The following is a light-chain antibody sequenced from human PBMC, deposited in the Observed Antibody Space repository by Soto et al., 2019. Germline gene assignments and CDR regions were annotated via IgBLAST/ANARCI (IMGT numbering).Light chain of an antibody. V-gene: IGKV1-39*01. CDR3: QETSSTPMT. CDR2: AES. CDR1: QSITNY. Sequence: DIQMTQAPSSLSASVGDRVNLTCRANQSITNYINWYQQQPGKAPKVLIYAESSLQSGVPSRFSGSGSGTDFTLTIRSLHPEDFATYYCQETSSTPMTIDQVTRLEIQ. J-gene: IGKJ5*01.